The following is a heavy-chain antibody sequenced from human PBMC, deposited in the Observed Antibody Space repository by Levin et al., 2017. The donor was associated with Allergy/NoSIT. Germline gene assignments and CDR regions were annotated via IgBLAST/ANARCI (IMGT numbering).Heavy chain of an antibody. D-gene: IGHD6-6*01. J-gene: IGHJ6*03. V-gene: IGHV4-34*01. CDR3: ARGRKGVAARPGYDYMDV. CDR1: GGSFSTYY. Sequence: GSLRLSCAVYGGSFSTYYWTWIRQPPGKGLEWIGEINHSGSTNYNPSLKSRVTISVDTSKNQFSLKLSSVTAADTAVYYCARGRKGVAARPGYDYMDVWDTGTTVTVSS. CDR2: INHSGST.